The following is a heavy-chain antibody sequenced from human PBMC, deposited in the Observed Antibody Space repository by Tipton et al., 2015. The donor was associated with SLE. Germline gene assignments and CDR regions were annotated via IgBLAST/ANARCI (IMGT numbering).Heavy chain of an antibody. CDR2: IYYSGNT. CDR3: ARVGPGITGRGDV. J-gene: IGHJ6*02. Sequence: LRLSCTVSGGSISSSSYYWGWIRQPPGKGLEWIGSIYYSGNTYYNPSLKSRVTISVDTSKNKFSLKLRFVTAADTAVYYCARVGPGITGRGDVWGQGTTVTVSS. D-gene: IGHD1-20*01. V-gene: IGHV4-39*07. CDR1: GGSISSSSYY.